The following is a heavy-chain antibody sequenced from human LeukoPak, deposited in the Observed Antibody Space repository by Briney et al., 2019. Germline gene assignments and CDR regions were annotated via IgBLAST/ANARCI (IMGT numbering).Heavy chain of an antibody. CDR2: IYYSGST. D-gene: IGHD6-19*01. CDR1: GGSISSSSYY. J-gene: IGHJ6*03. Sequence: SETLSLTCTVSGGSISSSSYYWGWIRQPPGKGLEWIGSIYYSGSTYYNPSLKSRVTISVDTSKNQFSLKLSSVTAADTAVYYCARVSGYSSGWFYYYYYYMDVWGKGTTVTVSS. CDR3: ARVSGYSSGWFYYYYYYMDV. V-gene: IGHV4-39*07.